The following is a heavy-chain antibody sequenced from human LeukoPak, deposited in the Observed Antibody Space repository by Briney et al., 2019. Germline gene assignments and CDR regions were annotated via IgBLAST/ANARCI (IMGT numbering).Heavy chain of an antibody. CDR3: ARSLRRVRPYYYFDY. V-gene: IGHV3-53*01. J-gene: IGHJ4*02. CDR2: IYSGGST. Sequence: GGSLRLSCAASGFTVSSNYMSWVRQAPGKGLEWVSVIYSGGSTYYADSVKGRFTISRDNSKNTLYLQMNSLRAEDTAVYYCARSLRRVRPYYYFDYWGQGTLVTVSS. D-gene: IGHD1-1*01. CDR1: GFTVSSNY.